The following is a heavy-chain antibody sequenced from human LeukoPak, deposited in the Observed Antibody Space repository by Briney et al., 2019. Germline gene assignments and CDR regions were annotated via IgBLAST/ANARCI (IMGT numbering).Heavy chain of an antibody. V-gene: IGHV3-30-3*01. CDR3: ARPRNTIFYYYGMDV. Sequence: GGSLRLSCAASGFTFSSYAMHWVRQAPGKGLEWVATISYDGSNNYYADSVKGRFTISRDNSKNTLYLQMSSLRAEDTALYYCARPRNTIFYYYGMDVWGQGTTVTVSS. D-gene: IGHD3-3*01. CDR1: GFTFSSYA. J-gene: IGHJ6*02. CDR2: ISYDGSNN.